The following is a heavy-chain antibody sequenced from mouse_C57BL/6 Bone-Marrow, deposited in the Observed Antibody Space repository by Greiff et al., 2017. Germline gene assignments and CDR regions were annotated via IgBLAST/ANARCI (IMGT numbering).Heavy chain of an antibody. J-gene: IGHJ3*01. Sequence: LQQSGAALVRPGSSVKLSCKDSYFAFMASAMHWVKQRPGHGLEWIGSFTMYSDATEYSENFKGKATLTANTSSSTAYMELSSLTSEDSAVYYCALIGYDYDEAWFAYWGQGTLVTVSA. CDR2: FTMYSDAT. V-gene: IGHV1-49*01. CDR3: ALIGYDYDEAWFAY. CDR1: YFAFMASA. D-gene: IGHD2-4*01.